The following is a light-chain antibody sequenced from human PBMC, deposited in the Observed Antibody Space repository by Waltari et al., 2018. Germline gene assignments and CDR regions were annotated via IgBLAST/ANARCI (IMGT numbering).Light chain of an antibody. J-gene: IGLJ2*01. CDR1: SSNIGRSY. Sequence: QSVLTQPPSVSAAPGQRVTISCSGSSSNIGRSYVSWYQQVPGTAPKLLIYQDNKRPSGVSDRFSGSKSGTSASLAITGLQTGDEADYYCSAWDSSLSAHVLFGGGTRLTVL. CDR3: SAWDSSLSAHVL. V-gene: IGLV1-51*02. CDR2: QDN.